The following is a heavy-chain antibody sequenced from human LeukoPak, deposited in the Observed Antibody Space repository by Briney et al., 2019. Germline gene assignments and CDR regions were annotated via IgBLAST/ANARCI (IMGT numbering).Heavy chain of an antibody. Sequence: GESLKISCKGSGYSFTSYWIGWVRQMPGKGLEWMGIIYPGDSDIRYSPSFQGQVTISADKSISTAYLQWSSLKASDTAMYYCARHLSEWELQDDAFDIWGQGTMVTVSS. CDR1: GYSFTSYW. V-gene: IGHV5-51*01. J-gene: IGHJ3*02. CDR3: ARHLSEWELQDDAFDI. D-gene: IGHD1-26*01. CDR2: IYPGDSDI.